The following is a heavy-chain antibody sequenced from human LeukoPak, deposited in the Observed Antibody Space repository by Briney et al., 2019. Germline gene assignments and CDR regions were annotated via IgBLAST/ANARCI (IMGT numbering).Heavy chain of an antibody. Sequence: PSETLSLTCTVSGYSISSGYYWGWIRQPPGKGLEWIGSIYHSGSTYYNPSLKSRVTISVDTSKNQFSLKLSSVTAADTAVYYCARDSGIVVVPAARGLDYWGQGTLVTVSS. CDR2: IYHSGST. D-gene: IGHD2-2*01. CDR3: ARDSGIVVVPAARGLDY. CDR1: GYSISSGYY. V-gene: IGHV4-38-2*02. J-gene: IGHJ4*02.